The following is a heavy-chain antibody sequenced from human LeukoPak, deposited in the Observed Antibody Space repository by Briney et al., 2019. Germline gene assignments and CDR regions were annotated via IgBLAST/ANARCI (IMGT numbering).Heavy chain of an antibody. CDR1: GGSISSSNG. Sequence: PSETPSLTPVLSGGSISSSNGWSWSGKPPGKGLNWIGEIYQRVITNYNPSLKSRETISVDKSKNQFSLKMSSVTAADPAVYYCARRYCSSTSCYAWGRIGWFDPWGQGTLVTVSS. D-gene: IGHD2-2*01. CDR2: IYQRVIT. CDR3: ARRYCSSTSCYAWGRIGWFDP. V-gene: IGHV4-4*02. J-gene: IGHJ5*02.